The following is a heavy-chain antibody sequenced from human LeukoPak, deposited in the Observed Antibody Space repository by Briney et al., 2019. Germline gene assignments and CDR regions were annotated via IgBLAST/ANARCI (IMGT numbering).Heavy chain of an antibody. Sequence: GGSLRLSCAASGFTVSSNYMSWVRQAPGKGLEWVANIKQDGSEKYYVDSVKGRFTISRDNAKNSLYLQMNSLRAEDTAVYYCASLLGRGNYFDYWGQGTLVTVSS. CDR1: GFTVSSNY. CDR3: ASLLGRGNYFDY. D-gene: IGHD3-16*01. J-gene: IGHJ4*02. CDR2: IKQDGSEK. V-gene: IGHV3-7*01.